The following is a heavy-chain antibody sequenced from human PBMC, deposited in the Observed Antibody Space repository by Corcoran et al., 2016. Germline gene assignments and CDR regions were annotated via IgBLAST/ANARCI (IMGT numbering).Heavy chain of an antibody. V-gene: IGHV4-34*01. CDR1: GGSFSGYY. CDR3: ARRCGSSSSWFDA. CDR2: INHSGNT. Sequence: QVQLQQCGAGLLKPSETLSLTCAVYGGSFSGYYWSWIRQPPGKGLEWIGEINHSGNTNYNPSLQSRVTMSVETSRNQFSLTLRSGTAADTAVYYCARRCGSSSSWFDAWGQGTLVTVSS. D-gene: IGHD6-6*01. J-gene: IGHJ5*02.